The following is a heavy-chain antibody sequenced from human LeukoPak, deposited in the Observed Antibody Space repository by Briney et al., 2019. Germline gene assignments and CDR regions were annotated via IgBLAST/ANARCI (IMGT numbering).Heavy chain of an antibody. CDR3: ARCYDFWSGYPFDY. J-gene: IGHJ4*02. D-gene: IGHD3-3*01. V-gene: IGHV4-59*01. CDR2: IYYSGST. Sequence: PSETLSLTCTVSGGSISSYYWSWIRQPLGKGLEWIGYIYYSGSTNYNPSLKSRVTISVDTSKNQFSLKLSSVTAADTAVYYCARCYDFWSGYPFDYWGQGTLVTVSS. CDR1: GGSISSYY.